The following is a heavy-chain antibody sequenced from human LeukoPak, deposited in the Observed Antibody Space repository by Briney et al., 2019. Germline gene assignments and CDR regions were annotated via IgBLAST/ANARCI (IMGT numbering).Heavy chain of an antibody. J-gene: IGHJ4*02. V-gene: IGHV4-34*01. D-gene: IGHD3-3*01. CDR1: GGSFSGYY. Sequence: PSETLSLTCAVYGGSFSGYYWSWIRQPPGKGLEWIGEINHSGSTNYNPSLKSRVTISVDTSKNQFSLKLSSVTAADTAVYYCARGRAYYDFWSGPASWYFDYWGQGTLVTASS. CDR2: INHSGST. CDR3: ARGRAYYDFWSGPASWYFDY.